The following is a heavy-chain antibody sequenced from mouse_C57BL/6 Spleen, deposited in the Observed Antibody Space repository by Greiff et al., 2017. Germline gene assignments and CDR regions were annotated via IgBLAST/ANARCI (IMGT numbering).Heavy chain of an antibody. V-gene: IGHV1-18*01. J-gene: IGHJ2*01. CDR1: GYTFTDYN. CDR2: INPNNGGT. CDR3: ARHYSNYPYYFDY. Sequence: EVQLQQSGPELVKPGPSVKIPCKASGYTFTDYNMDWVKQSHGKSLEWIGDINPNNGGTIYNQKFKGKATLTVDKSSSTAYMELRSLTSEDTAVYYCARHYSNYPYYFDYWGQGTTLTVSS. D-gene: IGHD2-5*01.